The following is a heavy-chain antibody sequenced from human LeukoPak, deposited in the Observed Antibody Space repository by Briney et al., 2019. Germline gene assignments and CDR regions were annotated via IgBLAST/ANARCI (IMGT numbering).Heavy chain of an antibody. CDR3: ARRTRILFDWLTLTNCYFDY. Sequence: SETLSLTCAVYGGSFSGYYWSWIRQPPGKGLEWIGEINHSGSTNYNPSLKSRVTISVDTSKNQFSLKLSSVTAADTAVYYCARRTRILFDWLTLTNCYFDYWGQGTLVTVSS. V-gene: IGHV4-34*01. J-gene: IGHJ4*02. D-gene: IGHD3-9*01. CDR1: GGSFSGYY. CDR2: INHSGST.